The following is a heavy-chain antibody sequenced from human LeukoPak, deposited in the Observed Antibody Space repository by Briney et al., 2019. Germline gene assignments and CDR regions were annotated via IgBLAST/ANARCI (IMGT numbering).Heavy chain of an antibody. D-gene: IGHD6-13*01. CDR3: ARRNGDQDLAAGTALYFDY. CDR2: INHSGST. J-gene: IGHJ4*02. V-gene: IGHV4-34*01. Sequence: SETLSLTCAVYGGSFSRYYWSWIRQPPGKGLEWIGEINHSGSTNYNPSLKSRVTISVDTSKNQFSLKLSSVTAADTAVYYCARRNGDQDLAAGTALYFDYWGQRTLVTVSS. CDR1: GGSFSRYY.